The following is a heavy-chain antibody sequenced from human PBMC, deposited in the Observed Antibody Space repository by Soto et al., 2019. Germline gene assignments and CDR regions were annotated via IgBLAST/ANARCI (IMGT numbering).Heavy chain of an antibody. D-gene: IGHD2-15*01. CDR2: IFSNDEK. V-gene: IGHV2-26*01. CDR3: ARMEPRYCSGGSCSYYYYYYMDV. J-gene: IGHJ6*03. Sequence: KESGPVLVKPTETLTLTCTVSGFSLSNARMGVSWVRQPPGKALEWLAHIFSNDEKSYSTSLKSRLTISKDTSKSQVVLTMTNMDPVDTAKYYCARMEPRYCSGGSCSYYYYYYMDVWGKGTTVTVSS. CDR1: GFSLSNARMG.